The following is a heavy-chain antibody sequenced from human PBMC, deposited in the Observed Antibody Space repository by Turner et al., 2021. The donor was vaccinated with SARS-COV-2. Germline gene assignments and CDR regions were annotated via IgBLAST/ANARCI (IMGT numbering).Heavy chain of an antibody. CDR1: GFTSSSYG. CDR3: AKDGAPFLLYFGEPTFYFDY. CDR2: ISYDGSNK. V-gene: IGHV3-30*18. D-gene: IGHD3-10*01. J-gene: IGHJ4*02. Sequence: QVQLVESAGGLVQPGRSLRLSCAASGFTSSSYGMHWVRQAPGKGLEWVAVISYDGSNKYYADSVKGRFTISRNNSQNTLNLQMNSLRAEDTAVYYCAKDGAPFLLYFGEPTFYFDYWGQGTLLTVSS.